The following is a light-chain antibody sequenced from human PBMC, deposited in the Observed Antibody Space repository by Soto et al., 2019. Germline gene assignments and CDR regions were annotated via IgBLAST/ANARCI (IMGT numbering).Light chain of an antibody. CDR2: NTS. J-gene: IGKJ1*01. Sequence: ETVLTQSPGTLSLSPGERATLSCRASQSMSSSYLAWYQQKPGQAPRLLIYNTSSRATGIPDRFSGSESGTDFTLTISRLEPEDFAVYYCQQYGSSPRTFGQGTKV. CDR3: QQYGSSPRT. V-gene: IGKV3-20*01. CDR1: QSMSSSY.